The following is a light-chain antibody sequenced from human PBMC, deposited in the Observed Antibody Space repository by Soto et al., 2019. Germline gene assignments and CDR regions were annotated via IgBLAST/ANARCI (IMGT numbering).Light chain of an antibody. CDR2: ATS. CDR1: QSVGTNY. Sequence: EIVLTQSPGTLSLSPGERVTLSCRASQSVGTNYLAWFQQKPGQAPRLLIYATSTRATGIPDRFSGSGSGTDFTLTITRLEPEEFAVYYCQQYDSSPRTFGQGTRVEIK. V-gene: IGKV3-20*01. CDR3: QQYDSSPRT. J-gene: IGKJ1*01.